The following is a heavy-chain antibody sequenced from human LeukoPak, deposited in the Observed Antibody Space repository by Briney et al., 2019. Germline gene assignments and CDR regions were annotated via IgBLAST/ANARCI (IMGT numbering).Heavy chain of an antibody. J-gene: IGHJ6*03. D-gene: IGHD6-6*01. CDR1: GFTVSSNY. V-gene: IGHV3-53*01. CDR2: IYSGGST. Sequence: GGSLRLSCAASGFTVSSNYMSWVRQAPGKGLEWVSVIYSGGSTYYADSVKGRFTISRDNSKNTLYLQMNSLRAEDTAVYYCTRDVIAAPPGIYYYYYMDVWGKGTTVTVSS. CDR3: TRDVIAAPPGIYYYYYMDV.